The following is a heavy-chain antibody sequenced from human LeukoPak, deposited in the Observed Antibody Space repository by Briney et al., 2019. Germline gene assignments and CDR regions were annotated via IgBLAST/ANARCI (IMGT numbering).Heavy chain of an antibody. CDR1: GYTFTSYD. J-gene: IGHJ4*02. CDR2: MYPNSGNT. D-gene: IGHD3-16*02. V-gene: IGHV1-8*01. CDR3: ARGATGHYDYVWGSYRYYYFDY. Sequence: ASVKVSCKASGYTFTSYDINWVRQATGQGLEWMGWMYPNSGNTGYAQKFQGRVTMTRNTSISTAYMELSSLRSEDTAVYYCARGATGHYDYVWGSYRYYYFDYWGQGTLVTVSS.